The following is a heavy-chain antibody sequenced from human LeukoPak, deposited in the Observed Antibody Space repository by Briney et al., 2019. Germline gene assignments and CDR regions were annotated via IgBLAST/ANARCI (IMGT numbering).Heavy chain of an antibody. J-gene: IGHJ4*02. Sequence: PSETLSLTCTVSGGSMRSYYWSWIRQPPGKGPEWIGYIYYSGSTDYNPSLKSRVSMSLDTSKNQLSLRLSSVTAADTAVYYCARAAKDIVLVVEELDVRYYFDRWGQGTLVAVSS. CDR2: IYYSGST. V-gene: IGHV4-59*01. CDR3: ARAAKDIVLVVEELDVRYYFDR. D-gene: IGHD2-8*02. CDR1: GGSMRSYY.